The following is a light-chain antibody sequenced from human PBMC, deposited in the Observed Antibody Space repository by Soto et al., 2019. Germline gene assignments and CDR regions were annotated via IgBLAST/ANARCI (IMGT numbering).Light chain of an antibody. J-gene: IGKJ2*01. CDR3: QQSYSTPYT. V-gene: IGKV1-39*01. CDR2: ASF. Sequence: DIQMTQSPSSLSVFVGDRVTITCRASHSISSFLNWYQQKPGKAPKLLIYASFNLQSGVPSRFSGSGSWTDFALTISSLQPEDFASYYCQQSYSTPYTVGQGTKLEIK. CDR1: HSISSF.